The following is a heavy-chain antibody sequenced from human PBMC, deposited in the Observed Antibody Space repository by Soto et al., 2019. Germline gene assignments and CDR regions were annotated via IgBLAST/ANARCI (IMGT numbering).Heavy chain of an antibody. CDR2: ISWNSGSI. V-gene: IGHV3-9*01. CDR1: GFTFDDYA. Sequence: DVQLVESGGGLVQPGRSLRLSCAASGFTFDDYAMHWVRQAPGKGLEWVSGISWNSGSIGYADSVKGRFTISRDNAKNSLYLQMNSLRAEDTALYYCAKAYIMVTSDAFDIWGQGTMVTVSS. CDR3: AKAYIMVTSDAFDI. J-gene: IGHJ3*02. D-gene: IGHD2-21*02.